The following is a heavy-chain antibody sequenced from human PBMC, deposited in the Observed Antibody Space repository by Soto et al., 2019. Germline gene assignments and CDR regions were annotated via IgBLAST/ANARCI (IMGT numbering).Heavy chain of an antibody. CDR2: ISGSGGST. V-gene: IGHV3-23*01. J-gene: IGHJ4*02. Sequence: GGSLRLSCAASGFTFSSYAMRWVRQAPGQGPEWVSAISGSGGSTYYADSVQGRFTISRDNSKNTLYLQMNSLRAEDTAVYYCAKDQIRDIVVVVAATGFDYWGQGSLVTASS. CDR3: AKDQIRDIVVVVAATGFDY. D-gene: IGHD2-15*01. CDR1: GFTFSSYA.